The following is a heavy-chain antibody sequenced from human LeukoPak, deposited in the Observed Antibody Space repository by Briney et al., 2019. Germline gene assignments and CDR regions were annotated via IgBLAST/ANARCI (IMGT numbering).Heavy chain of an antibody. CDR2: ISRSGGST. J-gene: IGHJ6*02. CDR3: AKVLQYYYYGMDV. Sequence: GGSLRLTCAASGFTFATYAMSWVRQTPGKGLEWVSGISRSGGSTYHADSVKGRFTISRDNSKNTLYLQMNSLRDEDTAVYYCAKVLQYYYYGMDVWGQGTTVTVSS. D-gene: IGHD5-24*01. V-gene: IGHV3-23*01. CDR1: GFTFATYA.